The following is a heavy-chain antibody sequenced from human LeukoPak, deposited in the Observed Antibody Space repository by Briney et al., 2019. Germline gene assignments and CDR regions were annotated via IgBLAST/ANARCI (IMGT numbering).Heavy chain of an antibody. CDR2: ISSSGSSI. V-gene: IGHV3-11*04. CDR3: AREGDSSGYYYSAAFDI. J-gene: IGHJ3*02. Sequence: GGSLRLSCTASGFTFSDYYMSWIRQAPGKGLEWFSYISSSGSSIYYADSVKGRFTISRDNAKNSLYLQMSSLRAEDTAVYYCAREGDSSGYYYSAAFDIWGQGTMVTVSS. CDR1: GFTFSDYY. D-gene: IGHD3-22*01.